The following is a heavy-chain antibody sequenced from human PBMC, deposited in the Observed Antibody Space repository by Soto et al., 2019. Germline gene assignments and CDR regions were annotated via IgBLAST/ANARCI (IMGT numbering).Heavy chain of an antibody. J-gene: IGHJ4*02. CDR2: INPSGGST. Sequence: QVQLVQSGAEVKKPGASVKVSCKASGYTFTSYYMHWVRQAPGQGLEWMGIINPSGGSTSYAQKFQGRVTXXRXNXXETLYLQMNSLRAEDTAVYYCAKDVYGSTIYYLDFWGQGTLVTVSS. CDR3: AKDVYGSTIYYLDF. D-gene: IGHD6-13*01. CDR1: GYTFTSYY. V-gene: IGHV1-46*01.